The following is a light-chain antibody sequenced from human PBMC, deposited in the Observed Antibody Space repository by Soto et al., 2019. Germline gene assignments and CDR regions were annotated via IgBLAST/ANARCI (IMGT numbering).Light chain of an antibody. CDR2: HTS. V-gene: IGKV1-17*01. Sequence: DIQVTQSPSSLSASIGDRVSITCRASLDIGNDLDWYQQKPGKAPKRLLYHTSTLQSGVPSRFTGAGSGTDFTLTIDRLQPEDFATYYCQQVDVYPSTFGGGTKVDI. J-gene: IGKJ4*01. CDR3: QQVDVYPST. CDR1: LDIGND.